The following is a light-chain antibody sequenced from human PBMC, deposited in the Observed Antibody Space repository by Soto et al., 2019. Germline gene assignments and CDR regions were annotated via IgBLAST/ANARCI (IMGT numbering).Light chain of an antibody. CDR2: SNT. CDR1: SSNIGAGYA. V-gene: IGLV1-40*01. CDR3: SSYAGSPYV. J-gene: IGLJ1*01. Sequence: QSVLTRPPSVSGAPGQRVTISCTGSSSNIGAGYAVHWYQQLPGTAPKLLIYSNTIRPSGVPDRFSGSKSGNTASLTISGLQAEDEADYYCSSYAGSPYVFGTGTKVTVL.